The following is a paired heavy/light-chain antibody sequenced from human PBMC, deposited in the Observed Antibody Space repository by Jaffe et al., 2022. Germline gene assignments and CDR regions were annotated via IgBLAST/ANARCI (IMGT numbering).Heavy chain of an antibody. J-gene: IGHJ6*03. V-gene: IGHV3-15*01. CDR3: TTVRVTILGVVIIRDYYYMDV. Sequence: EVQLVESGGGLVKPGGSLRLSCTASGFTFSNAWMSWVRQAPGKGLEWVGRIKSKTDGGTTDNAAPVKGRFTISRDDSKNTLYLQMNSLKTEDTAVYYCTTVRVTILGVVIIRDYYYMDVWGKGTTVTVSS. D-gene: IGHD3-3*01. CDR2: IKSKTDGGTT. CDR1: GFTFSNAW.
Light chain of an antibody. Sequence: DIQMTQSPSSLSASVGDRVTITCRASQSISKYLNWYQQKTGKAPKLLIYAASSLQSGVPSKFSGSGSGTDFTLTISSLQPEDFATYYCQQSYSTPLTFGGGTKVEIK. J-gene: IGKJ4*01. CDR3: QQSYSTPLT. CDR1: QSISKY. CDR2: AAS. V-gene: IGKV1-39*01.